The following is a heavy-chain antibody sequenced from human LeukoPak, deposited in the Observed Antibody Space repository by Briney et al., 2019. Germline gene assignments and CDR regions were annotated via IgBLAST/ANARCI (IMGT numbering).Heavy chain of an antibody. CDR3: AKGSPFWSGSYYYMDV. Sequence: SSETLSLTCAAYGGSFRAYFWSWIRQPPEKGLEWIGYIYYSGSTNYNPSLKSRVTISVDTSKNQFSLKLTSVTAADTAVYYCAKGSPFWSGSYYYMDVWGKGTTVTVSS. CDR1: GGSFRAYF. J-gene: IGHJ6*03. CDR2: IYYSGST. D-gene: IGHD3-3*01. V-gene: IGHV4-59*01.